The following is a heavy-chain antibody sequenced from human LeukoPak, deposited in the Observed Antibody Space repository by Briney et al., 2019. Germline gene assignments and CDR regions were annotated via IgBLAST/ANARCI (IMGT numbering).Heavy chain of an antibody. CDR2: IYYTGST. J-gene: IGHJ5*02. CDR1: GASINRRTYY. V-gene: IGHV4-39*07. D-gene: IGHD3-10*01. Sequence: PSETLSLTCTVSGASINRRTYYWAWIRQPPGKGLEWIGNIYYTGSTYYNPSLNSRVTISVDTSKNQFSLKLSSVTAADTAVYYCARVGPHYYGSGSYYSTPYNWFDPWGQGTLVTVSS. CDR3: ARVGPHYYGSGSYYSTPYNWFDP.